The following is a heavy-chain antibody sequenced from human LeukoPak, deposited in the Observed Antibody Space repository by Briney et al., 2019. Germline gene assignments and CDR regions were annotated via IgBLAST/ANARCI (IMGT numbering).Heavy chain of an antibody. J-gene: IGHJ6*03. D-gene: IGHD2-2*01. V-gene: IGHV3-48*01. CDR1: GFTVSSNY. CDR2: ISSSSSTI. CDR3: ARDPNRVPAARPFFYYYMDV. Sequence: PGGSLRLSCIASGFTVSSNYMSWVRQAPGKGLEWVSYISSSSSTIYYADSVKGRFTISRDNAKNSLYLQMNSLRAEDTAVYYCARDPNRVPAARPFFYYYMDVWGKGTTVTVSS.